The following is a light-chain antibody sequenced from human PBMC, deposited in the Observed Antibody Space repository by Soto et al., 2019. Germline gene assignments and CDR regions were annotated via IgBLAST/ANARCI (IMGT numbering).Light chain of an antibody. V-gene: IGKV1-12*01. CDR3: QQANSFPPLT. Sequence: DIQMTQSQSSVSASVGDRVTITCRASQDINNWLAWYHQAPGKAPKLLIYAASTLQRGVPSRFSGSGSGTDFTLTISSLQPEDFATYYCQQANSFPPLTFGGGTTVEIK. CDR1: QDINNW. CDR2: AAS. J-gene: IGKJ4*01.